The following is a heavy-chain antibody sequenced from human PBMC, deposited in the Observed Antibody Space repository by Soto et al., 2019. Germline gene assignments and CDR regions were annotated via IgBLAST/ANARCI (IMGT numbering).Heavy chain of an antibody. CDR3: ARDFHPIVVVPAAMLGYYYYYGMDV. D-gene: IGHD2-2*01. CDR1: GYTFTGYY. CDR2: INPNSGGT. J-gene: IGHJ6*02. V-gene: IGHV1-2*04. Sequence: GASVKVSCKASGYTFTGYYMHWVRQAPGQGLEWMGWINPNSGGTNYAQKFQGWVTMTRDTSISTAYMELSRLRSDDTAVYYCARDFHPIVVVPAAMLGYYYYYGMDVWGQGTTVTVS.